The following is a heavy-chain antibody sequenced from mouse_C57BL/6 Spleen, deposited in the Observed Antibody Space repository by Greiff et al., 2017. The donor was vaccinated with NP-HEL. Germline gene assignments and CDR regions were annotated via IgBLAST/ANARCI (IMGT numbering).Heavy chain of an antibody. Sequence: VQRVESGAELVRPGASVTLSCKASGYTFTDYEMHWVKRTPVHGLEWIGAIDPETGGTAYNQKFKGKAILTADKSSSTAYMELRSLTSEDSAVYYCTDYYGSSWYFDVWGTGTTVTVSS. CDR1: GYTFTDYE. CDR2: IDPETGGT. CDR3: TDYYGSSWYFDV. J-gene: IGHJ1*03. V-gene: IGHV1-15*01. D-gene: IGHD1-1*01.